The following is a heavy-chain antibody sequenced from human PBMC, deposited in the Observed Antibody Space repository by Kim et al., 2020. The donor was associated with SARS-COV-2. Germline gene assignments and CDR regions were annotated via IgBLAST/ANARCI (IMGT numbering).Heavy chain of an antibody. CDR1: GFTFSSYG. CDR3: ASLSTGYVWDKFDY. J-gene: IGHJ4*02. D-gene: IGHD3-16*01. CDR2: VNSDGSST. Sequence: GGSLRLSCVASGFTFSSYGMHWVRQAPGRGLGWVSRVNSDGSSTTYADPVKGRFTISRDNAMNTLYLQMNSLRAEDTAVYYCASLSTGYVWDKFDYWGQGTLVTVSS. V-gene: IGHV3-74*01.